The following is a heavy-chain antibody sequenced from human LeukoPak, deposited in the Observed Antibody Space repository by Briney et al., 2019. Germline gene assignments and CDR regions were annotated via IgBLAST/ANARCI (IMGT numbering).Heavy chain of an antibody. Sequence: WGSLRLSCVASGFTFYNYAMHWVRQAPGKGLEYVSAIGGNGDTSYYADSVKGRFTISRDNSKNTVYLQLGSLRTEDMAVYYCATRHEYSYPYWGQGTLVTVSS. CDR3: ATRHEYSYPY. D-gene: IGHD5-18*01. J-gene: IGHJ4*02. CDR1: GFTFYNYA. CDR2: IGGNGDTS. V-gene: IGHV3-64*02.